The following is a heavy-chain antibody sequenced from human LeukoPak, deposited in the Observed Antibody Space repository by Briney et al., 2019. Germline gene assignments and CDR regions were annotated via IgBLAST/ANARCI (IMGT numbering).Heavy chain of an antibody. CDR3: ARHTGYGNGMDV. CDR1: GGSFSGYY. V-gene: IGHV4-34*01. J-gene: IGHJ6*02. Sequence: SETLSLTCAVYGGSFSGYYWSWIRQPPGKGLEWIGEINHSGSTNYNPSLKSRVTISVDTSKNQFSLKLSSVTAADTAVYYCARHTGYGNGMDVWGQGTTVTVSS. CDR2: INHSGST. D-gene: IGHD6-13*01.